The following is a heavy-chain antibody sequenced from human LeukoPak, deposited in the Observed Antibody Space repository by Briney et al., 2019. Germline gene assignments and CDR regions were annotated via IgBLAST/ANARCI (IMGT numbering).Heavy chain of an antibody. D-gene: IGHD6-19*01. CDR3: ARYSSGWYENYFDY. Sequence: GGSLRLSCAASGFTFSTYAMSWVRQAPGKGLEWVSAISGGGGSTYYADSVKGRFTISRDNSKNTLYLQMNSLRAEDTAVYYCARYSSGWYENYFDYWGQGTLVTVSS. V-gene: IGHV3-23*01. CDR1: GFTFSTYA. CDR2: ISGGGGST. J-gene: IGHJ4*02.